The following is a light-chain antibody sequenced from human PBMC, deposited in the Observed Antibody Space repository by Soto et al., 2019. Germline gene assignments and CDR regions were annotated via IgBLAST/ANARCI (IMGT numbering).Light chain of an antibody. V-gene: IGLV2-14*01. CDR2: DVS. CDR3: CSYTTSNTRQIV. Sequence: QPDLKHPASVYGADVQWITIFCTGTSSDVGGYNYVSWYQQRPGKAPKFMIYDVSNRPSGVSNRFSGSKSGNTASLTISGLQSEDEADYYCCSYTTSNTRQIVVGTGTKVTVL. CDR1: SSDVGGYNY. J-gene: IGLJ1*01.